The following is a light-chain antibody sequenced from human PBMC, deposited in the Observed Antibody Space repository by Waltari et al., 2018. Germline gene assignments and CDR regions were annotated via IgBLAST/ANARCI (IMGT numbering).Light chain of an antibody. Sequence: EIVLTQSPGTLSLSPGERATLSCRASQRVTSSYLAWYQQKPGQAPRLLMYGASSRATGIPDRFSGSGSGTDFTLTISRLEPEEFAVYYCQQYGSSPPLTFGGGTKVEIK. V-gene: IGKV3-20*01. CDR2: GAS. CDR3: QQYGSSPPLT. J-gene: IGKJ4*01. CDR1: QRVTSSY.